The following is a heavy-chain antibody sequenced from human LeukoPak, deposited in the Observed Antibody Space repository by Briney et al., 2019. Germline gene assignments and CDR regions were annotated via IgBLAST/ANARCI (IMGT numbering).Heavy chain of an antibody. CDR3: AKSGRSSGYYYFDY. CDR1: GFTFDDYA. V-gene: IGHV3-9*01. D-gene: IGHD6-19*01. J-gene: IGHJ4*02. CDR2: ISWNSGSI. Sequence: PGGSLRLSCAASGFTFDDYAMHWVRQAPGKGLEWVSGISWNSGSIGYADSVKGRFTISRDNAKNSLYLQMNSLRAEDTALYYCAKSGRSSGYYYFDYWGQGTLVTVSS.